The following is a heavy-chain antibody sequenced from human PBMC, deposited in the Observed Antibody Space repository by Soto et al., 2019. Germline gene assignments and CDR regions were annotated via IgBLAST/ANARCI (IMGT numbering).Heavy chain of an antibody. CDR3: ARDLRGNYDILTGSYYGMDV. CDR2: IDAGNGNT. D-gene: IGHD3-9*01. CDR1: GYTFTSYA. Sequence: GASVKVSCKASGYTFTSYAMHWVRQAPGQRLEWMGWIDAGNGNTKYSQKFQGRVTITRDISASTAYMELSSLRSEDTAVYYCARDLRGNYDILTGSYYGMDVWGQGTTVTVSS. J-gene: IGHJ6*02. V-gene: IGHV1-3*01.